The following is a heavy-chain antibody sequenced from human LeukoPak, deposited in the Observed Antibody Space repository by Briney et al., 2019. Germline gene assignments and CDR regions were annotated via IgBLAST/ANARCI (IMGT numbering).Heavy chain of an antibody. CDR1: GGSFSGYY. Sequence: SETLSLTCAVYGGSFSGYYWSWIRQPPGKGLEWIGEINHSGSTNYNPSLKSRVTISVDTSKNQFSLKLSSVTAADTAVYYCARTDYGDYGARHPYWYFDLWGRGTLVTVSS. J-gene: IGHJ2*01. CDR3: ARTDYGDYGARHPYWYFDL. D-gene: IGHD4-17*01. CDR2: INHSGST. V-gene: IGHV4-34*01.